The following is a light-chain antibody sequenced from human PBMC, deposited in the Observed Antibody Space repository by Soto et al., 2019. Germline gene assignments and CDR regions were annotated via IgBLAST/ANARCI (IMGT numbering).Light chain of an antibody. CDR3: QQGHNWPLT. Sequence: EIVMTQSTATLSLSPGERAALSCRASQSINSELAWYQQKPGQPPRLLIYVASTRATGVPARFTGSESGSEFTLTISGLQSEDFAVYYCQQGHNWPLTFGQGTRLEI. J-gene: IGKJ2*01. CDR2: VAS. CDR1: QSINSE. V-gene: IGKV3-15*01.